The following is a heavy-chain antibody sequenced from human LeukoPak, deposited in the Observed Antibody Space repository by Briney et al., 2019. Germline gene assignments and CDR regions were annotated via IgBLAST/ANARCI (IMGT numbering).Heavy chain of an antibody. CDR1: GFTFSRYS. J-gene: IGHJ4*02. V-gene: IGHV3-7*01. Sequence: PGGSLRLSCAASGFTFSRYSMNWVRQAPGKGLEWLANIKQDGSEKYYVDSVKGRFTISRDNAKNSLSLQMNSLRAEDTAVYYCARRDHGDYGEEYWGQGTLVTVSS. CDR3: ARRDHGDYGEEY. D-gene: IGHD4-17*01. CDR2: IKQDGSEK.